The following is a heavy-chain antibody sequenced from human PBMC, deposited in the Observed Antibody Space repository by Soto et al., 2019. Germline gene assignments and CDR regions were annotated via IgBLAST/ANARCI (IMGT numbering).Heavy chain of an antibody. CDR3: ARYIVVVVAATLDAFDI. D-gene: IGHD2-15*01. CDR2: IYYSGST. V-gene: IGHV4-31*03. CDR1: GGSISSGGYY. J-gene: IGHJ3*02. Sequence: QVQLQESGPGLVKPSQTLSLTCTVSGGSISSGGYYWSWIRQHPGKGLEWIGYIYYSGSTYYNPSLKSRVTISVDTCKNQFSLKLSSVTAADTAVYYCARYIVVVVAATLDAFDIWGQGTMVTVSS.